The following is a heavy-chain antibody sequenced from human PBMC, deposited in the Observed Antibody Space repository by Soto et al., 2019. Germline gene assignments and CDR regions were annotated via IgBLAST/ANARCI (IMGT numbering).Heavy chain of an antibody. CDR2: ISAYHGNT. CDR3: ARGRGDSVGGPAATPYYYYGMDV. J-gene: IGHJ6*02. V-gene: IGHV1-18*01. D-gene: IGHD2-2*01. Sequence: QVQLVQSGAEVKKPGASVKVSCKASGYTFTSYGISWVRQAPGQGLEWMGWISAYHGNTNYAQKLQGRVTMTTDTSMRRAYRGLRSLSSDDTAVYYCARGRGDSVGGPAATPYYYYGMDVWVQGTTVTVSS. CDR1: GYTFTSYG.